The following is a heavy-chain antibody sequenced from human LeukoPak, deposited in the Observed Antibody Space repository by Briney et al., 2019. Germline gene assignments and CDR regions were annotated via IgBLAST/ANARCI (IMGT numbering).Heavy chain of an antibody. V-gene: IGHV3-30*18. Sequence: GGSLRLSCAASGFTFSSYGMHWVRQAPGKGLEWVAVISYDGSNKYYADSVKGRFTISKDNSKNTLFLHMNSLRAEDTALYYCAKLKGKDGVRDGYETWGPGTMVTVSS. J-gene: IGHJ3*02. CDR2: ISYDGSNK. CDR1: GFTFSSYG. D-gene: IGHD2-2*01. CDR3: AKLKGKDGVRDGYET.